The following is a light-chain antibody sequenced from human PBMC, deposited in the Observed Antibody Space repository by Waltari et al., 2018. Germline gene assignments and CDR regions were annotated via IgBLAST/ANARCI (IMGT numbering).Light chain of an antibody. CDR3: QQYGNSPRYT. CDR1: QSVSGSY. CDR2: GAS. J-gene: IGKJ2*01. V-gene: IGKV3-20*01. Sequence: EIVLTQSPGTLSLSPGDRATLSCRASQSVSGSYLAWYQQKPGQAPRLLIYGASSRAPGVPDRFGGSGSGTDFTLTISRLEPEDFAVYYCQQYGNSPRYTFGQGTKLEIK.